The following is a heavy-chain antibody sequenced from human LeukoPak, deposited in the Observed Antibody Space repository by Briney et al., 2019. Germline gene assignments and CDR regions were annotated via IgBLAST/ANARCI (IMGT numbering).Heavy chain of an antibody. Sequence: ASVKVSCKASGYTFTGYYMHWVRQAPGQGLEWMGWINPNSGGTNYAQKFQGRVTMTRDTSISTAYMELSRLRSDDTAVYYCARETYSSSWYLAGFDYWGQGTLVTVSS. D-gene: IGHD6-13*01. J-gene: IGHJ4*02. V-gene: IGHV1-2*02. CDR3: ARETYSSSWYLAGFDY. CDR1: GYTFTGYY. CDR2: INPNSGGT.